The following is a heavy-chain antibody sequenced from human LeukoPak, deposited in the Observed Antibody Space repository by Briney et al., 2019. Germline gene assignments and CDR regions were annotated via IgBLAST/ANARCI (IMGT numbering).Heavy chain of an antibody. V-gene: IGHV3-7*01. D-gene: IGHD1-26*01. CDR3: ARLIVGAIDY. J-gene: IGHJ4*02. CDR1: GFAFSAYN. Sequence: GGSLRLSCAASGFAFSAYNMNWVRQAPGKGLEWAANIKQDGSEKYYVDSVKGRFTISRDNAKNSLYLQMNSLRAEDTAVYYCARLIVGAIDYWGQGTLVTVSS. CDR2: IKQDGSEK.